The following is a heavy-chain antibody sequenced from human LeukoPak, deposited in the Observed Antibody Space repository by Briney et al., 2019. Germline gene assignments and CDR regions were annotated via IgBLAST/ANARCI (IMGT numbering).Heavy chain of an antibody. CDR2: IYSGGST. CDR3: ASLRSTRWAITLETFDY. J-gene: IGHJ4*02. V-gene: IGHV3-66*01. Sequence: PGGSLRLSCAASGFTVSSNYMSWVRQAPGKGLEWVSVIYSGGSTYYADSVKGRFTISRDNSKNTLYLQMNSLRAEDTAVCYCASLRSTRWAITLETFDYWGQGTLVTVSS. D-gene: IGHD2-21*01. CDR1: GFTVSSNY.